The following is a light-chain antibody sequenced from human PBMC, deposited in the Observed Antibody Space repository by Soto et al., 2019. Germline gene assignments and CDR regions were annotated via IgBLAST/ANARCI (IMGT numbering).Light chain of an antibody. CDR2: EVT. J-gene: IGLJ2*01. CDR1: SSDVGSYNL. V-gene: IGLV2-23*02. Sequence: QSVLTQPASVAGSPGQSITISCTGASSDVGSYNLVSWYQHHPGKAPKLMIYEVTQRPSGVSNRFSGSKSGNTASLTISGLQAEDEADYYCCSYAGSGLGVFGGGTKATVL. CDR3: CSYAGSGLGV.